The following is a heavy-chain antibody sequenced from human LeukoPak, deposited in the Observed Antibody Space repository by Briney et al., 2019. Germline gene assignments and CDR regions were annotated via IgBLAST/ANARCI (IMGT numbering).Heavy chain of an antibody. CDR3: ARDVNYDFWSGSHAFDI. V-gene: IGHV4-34*01. Sequence: SETLSLTCAVYGGSFSGYYWSWIRQPPGKGLEWIGEINHSGSTNYNPSLKSRVTISVDTSKNQFSLQLNSVTPEDTAVYYCARDVNYDFWSGSHAFDIWGQGTMVTVSS. D-gene: IGHD3-3*01. J-gene: IGHJ3*02. CDR2: INHSGST. CDR1: GGSFSGYY.